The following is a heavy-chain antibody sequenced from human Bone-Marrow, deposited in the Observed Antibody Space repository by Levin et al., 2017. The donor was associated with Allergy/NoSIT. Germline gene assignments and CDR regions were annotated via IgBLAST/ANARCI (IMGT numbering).Heavy chain of an antibody. D-gene: IGHD4-17*01. V-gene: IGHV3-23*01. CDR1: GFTFSSYA. CDR2: ISGSGGST. J-gene: IGHJ4*02. CDR3: ANPFDDYGDYVYFDY. Sequence: GGSLRLSCAASGFTFSSYAMSWVRQAPGKGLEWVSAISGSGGSTYYADSVKGRFTISRDNSKNTLYLQMNSLRAEDTAVYYCANPFDDYGDYVYFDYWGQGTLVTVSS.